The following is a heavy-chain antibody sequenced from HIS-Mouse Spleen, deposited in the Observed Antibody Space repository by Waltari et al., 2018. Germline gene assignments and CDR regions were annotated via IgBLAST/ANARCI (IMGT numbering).Heavy chain of an antibody. CDR3: AKDRDGSGSYSDY. J-gene: IGHJ4*02. CDR2: ISWDGGST. CDR1: GFTFEAFA. V-gene: IGHV3-43D*03. D-gene: IGHD3-10*01. Sequence: EVQLVESGGVVVQPGGSLRLSCAASGFTFEAFALHWVRQAPGKGLEWVSLISWDGGSTYYADSVKGRFTISRDNSKNSLYLQMNSLRAEDTALYYCAKDRDGSGSYSDYWGQGTLVTVSS.